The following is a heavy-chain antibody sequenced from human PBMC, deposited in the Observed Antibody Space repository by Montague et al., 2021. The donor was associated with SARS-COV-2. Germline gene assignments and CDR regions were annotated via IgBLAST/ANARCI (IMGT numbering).Heavy chain of an antibody. D-gene: IGHD3-10*01. CDR3: VRPLWFGDSDYFFDS. V-gene: IGHV3-74*01. CDR2: IKPDGTST. Sequence: RLSCAASGFTFRSYWMHWVRQVPGRGPIWVSRIKPDGTSTNYAASVKVRFTISRDNAKNTLSLQLNNLRAEDTAVYYCVRPLWFGDSDYFFDSWGQGTLVTVSS. J-gene: IGHJ4*02. CDR1: GFTFRSYW.